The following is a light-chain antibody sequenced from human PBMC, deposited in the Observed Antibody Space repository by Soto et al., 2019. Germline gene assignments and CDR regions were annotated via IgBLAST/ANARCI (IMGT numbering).Light chain of an antibody. J-gene: IGKJ1*01. Sequence: DIQMTQSPSSLSASVGDRVTITCRASQSISRYLNWYQQKLGKAPKLLIYAASSLQSGVPSRFSGSGSGTDFTLTISSLKPEDFATYYCQQSQSTPWTFGQGTKVEI. CDR2: AAS. CDR1: QSISRY. CDR3: QQSQSTPWT. V-gene: IGKV1-39*01.